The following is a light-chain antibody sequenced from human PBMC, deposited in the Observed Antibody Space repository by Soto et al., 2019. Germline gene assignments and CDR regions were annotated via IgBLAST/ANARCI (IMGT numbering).Light chain of an antibody. CDR2: RAS. CDR1: QTIYSN. J-gene: IGKJ1*01. V-gene: IGKV3-15*01. Sequence: EIVLTQSPATLSSFPGDRVTLSCRASQTIYSNVAWYQQRPGQPPRLLICRASSRATGIPARFSGSGSGTEFTLTINSLQSEDFAVYYCQQYQNLWTFGQGTKVDI. CDR3: QQYQNLWT.